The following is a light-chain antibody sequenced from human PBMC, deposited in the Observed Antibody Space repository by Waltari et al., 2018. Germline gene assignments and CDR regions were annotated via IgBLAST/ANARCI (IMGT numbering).Light chain of an antibody. CDR2: RTN. Sequence: QSVLTQPPSASGTPGQRVTISCSGSSSNIKNNYVYWYQQLPGTTPKLLIYRTNRRPSGVPARFSGANSGTSASLAISGLLSEDEADYYCAAWDDSLSGLYVFGTGTKVTVL. V-gene: IGLV1-47*01. CDR1: SSNIKNNY. CDR3: AAWDDSLSGLYV. J-gene: IGLJ1*01.